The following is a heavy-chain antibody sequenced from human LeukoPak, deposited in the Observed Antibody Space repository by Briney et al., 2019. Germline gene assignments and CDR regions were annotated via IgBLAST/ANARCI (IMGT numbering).Heavy chain of an antibody. Sequence: GASVKVSCKASGGTFSSYSISWVRQAPGQGLEGMGGIIPIFGTANYAQKFQGRVTITADESTSTAYMELSSLRSEDTAVYYCARATTVYSSSSAFDYWGQGTLVSVSS. CDR1: GGTFSSYS. CDR3: ARATTVYSSSSAFDY. J-gene: IGHJ4*02. V-gene: IGHV1-69*13. D-gene: IGHD6-6*01. CDR2: IIPIFGTA.